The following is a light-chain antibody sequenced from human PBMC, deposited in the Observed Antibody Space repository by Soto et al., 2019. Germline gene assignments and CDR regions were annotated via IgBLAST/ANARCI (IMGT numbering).Light chain of an antibody. CDR1: SSDVGGYTF. J-gene: IGLJ2*01. V-gene: IGLV2-8*01. CDR3: SSYAGSNNYVG. CDR2: EVS. Sequence: QSALPQPPSASGSPGQSVTISCTGTSSDVGGYTFVSWYQQHPDKAPKLMIYEVSTRPSGIPDRFSGSKSGNTASLTVSGLKAEDEAKYYCSSYAGSNNYVGFGGGTKVTVL.